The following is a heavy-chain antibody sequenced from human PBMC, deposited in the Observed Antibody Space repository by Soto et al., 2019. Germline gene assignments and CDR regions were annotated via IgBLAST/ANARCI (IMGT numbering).Heavy chain of an antibody. CDR3: ARARSPGGNPYFDY. Sequence: QVQLRESGPGLVKPSQTLSLTCTVSGASITSGGHYCSWIRQHSGKGLEWIGYIDYSGSTHYNPSLTRRLNISIDRSKHQLYLNLTSVTPADTAVYYCARARSPGGNPYFDYWGQGTLVTVSS. D-gene: IGHD2-15*01. J-gene: IGHJ4*02. CDR1: GASITSGGHY. CDR2: IDYSGST. V-gene: IGHV4-31*03.